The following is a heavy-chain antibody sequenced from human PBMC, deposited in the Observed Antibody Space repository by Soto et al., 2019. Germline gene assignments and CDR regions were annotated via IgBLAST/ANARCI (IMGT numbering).Heavy chain of an antibody. V-gene: IGHV3-33*01. D-gene: IGHD6-19*01. J-gene: IGHJ4*02. CDR2: IWYDASNK. CDR3: ARLGIAVSGIGLTIDY. Sequence: GGSLRLSCAASGFTFSSYGMHWVRQAPGKGLEWVAVIWYDASNKYYADSVKGRFTISRDNSKNTVYLQMNSLRAEDTAVYYCARLGIAVSGIGLTIDYCGQGTLVTVSS. CDR1: GFTFSSYG.